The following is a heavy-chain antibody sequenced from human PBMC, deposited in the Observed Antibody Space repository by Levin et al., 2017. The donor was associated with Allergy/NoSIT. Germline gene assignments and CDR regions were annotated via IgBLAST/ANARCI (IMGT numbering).Heavy chain of an antibody. V-gene: IGHV4-59*08. D-gene: IGHD4-23*01. CDR1: GGFIHSYF. CDR3: ARHREYGGSDS. CDR2: IYYNWNT. Sequence: GSLRLSCTVSGGFIHSYFWSWIRQPPGKGLEWIGYIYYNWNTDYNPSLKSRVTISGDTSKNQFSLRLSSVTAAGTAVYYCARHREYGGSDSWGQGTLVTVSS. J-gene: IGHJ4*02.